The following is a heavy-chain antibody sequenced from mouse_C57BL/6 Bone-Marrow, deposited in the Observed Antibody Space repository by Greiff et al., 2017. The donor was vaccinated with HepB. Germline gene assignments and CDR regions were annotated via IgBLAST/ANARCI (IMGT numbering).Heavy chain of an antibody. Sequence: VQLVESGAELARPGASVKLSCKASGYTFTSYGISWVKQRTGQGLEWIGEIYPRSGNTYYNEKFKGKATLTADKSSSTAYMELRSLTSEDSAVYFCARDDGYYFYFDYWGQGTTLTVSS. CDR1: GYTFTSYG. J-gene: IGHJ2*01. D-gene: IGHD2-3*01. V-gene: IGHV1-81*01. CDR2: IYPRSGNT. CDR3: ARDDGYYFYFDY.